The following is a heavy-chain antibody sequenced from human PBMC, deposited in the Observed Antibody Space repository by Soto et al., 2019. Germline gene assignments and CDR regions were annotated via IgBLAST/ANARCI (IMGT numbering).Heavy chain of an antibody. CDR1: GGTFSSYT. V-gene: IGHV1-69*02. CDR2: IIPILGIA. D-gene: IGHD2-2*01. Sequence: QVQLVQSGAEVKKPGSSVKVSCKASGGTFSSYTISWVRQAPGQGLEWMGRIIPILGIANYAQKFQGRVTSTADKSTSTAYMELSSLRSEDTAVYYCARREEYCSSTSCYLDDAFDIWGQGTMVTVSS. J-gene: IGHJ3*02. CDR3: ARREEYCSSTSCYLDDAFDI.